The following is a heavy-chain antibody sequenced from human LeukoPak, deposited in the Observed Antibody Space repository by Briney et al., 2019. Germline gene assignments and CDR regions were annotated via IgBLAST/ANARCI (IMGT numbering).Heavy chain of an antibody. V-gene: IGHV3-23*01. CDR2: ISGSGGST. D-gene: IGHD6-13*01. Sequence: GGSMRLSCAASGFTFSSYAMSWVRQAPGKGLEWVSAISGSGGSTYYADSVKGRFTISRDNSKNTLYLQMNSLRAEDTAVYYCAKWYSSSWYYYDYYGMDVWGQGTTVTVSS. J-gene: IGHJ6*02. CDR1: GFTFSSYA. CDR3: AKWYSSSWYYYDYYGMDV.